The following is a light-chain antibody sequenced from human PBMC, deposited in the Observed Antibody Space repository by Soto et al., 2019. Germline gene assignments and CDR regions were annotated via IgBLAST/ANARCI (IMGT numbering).Light chain of an antibody. CDR2: SAS. J-gene: IGKJ2*01. CDR1: QSVSSN. V-gene: IGKV3-15*01. CDR3: QQYHHLPPVYT. Sequence: EIVMTQSPASLSVSPGERATLSCRASQSVSSNLAWYQQKPGQAPRLLIHSASTRATGIPVRFSGSGSGTEFTLTIIGLQSEDFAVYYCQQYHHLPPVYTFGQGTKVEIK.